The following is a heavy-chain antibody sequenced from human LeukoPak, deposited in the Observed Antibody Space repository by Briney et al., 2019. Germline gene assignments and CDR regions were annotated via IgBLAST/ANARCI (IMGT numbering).Heavy chain of an antibody. J-gene: IGHJ4*02. D-gene: IGHD6-19*01. CDR1: GFAFSGYG. V-gene: IGHV3-30*02. CDR3: VAIAVAGQFY. CDR2: IGYDGSNK. Sequence: PGGSLRLSCAASGFAFSGYGMHWVRQAPGKGLEWITYIGYDGSNKFYGDSVRGRFTISRDNSKNTLYVQMNSLRVEDTAMYYCVAIAVAGQFYRGQGTLVTVSS.